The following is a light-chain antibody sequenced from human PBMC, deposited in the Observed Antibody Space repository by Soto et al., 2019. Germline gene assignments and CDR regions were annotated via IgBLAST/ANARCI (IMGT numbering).Light chain of an antibody. CDR1: QSVISN. J-gene: IGKJ1*01. CDR2: GAS. V-gene: IGKV3-15*01. Sequence: EIVLTQSPGTLSLSPGERATLSCRASQSVISNYLAWYQQKPGLAPRLLIYGASTRATGIPARFSGSGSGTEFTLTISSLQSEDFAVYYCQQYNNWWTFGQGTKVDIK. CDR3: QQYNNWWT.